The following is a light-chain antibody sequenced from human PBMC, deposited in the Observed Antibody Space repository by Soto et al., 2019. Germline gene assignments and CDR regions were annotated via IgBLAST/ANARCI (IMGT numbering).Light chain of an antibody. CDR2: KAS. CDR1: QSITTW. CDR3: QQYNSYEGFT. Sequence: DIQMTQSPSTLSASVGDRVTITCRASQSITTWLAWYQQKPGKAPKLLIYKASSLVSGVPSRFSGSGSGTEFTLTIRSLQPDDFATYYCQQYNSYEGFTCGHGTKVDIK. J-gene: IGKJ3*01. V-gene: IGKV1-5*03.